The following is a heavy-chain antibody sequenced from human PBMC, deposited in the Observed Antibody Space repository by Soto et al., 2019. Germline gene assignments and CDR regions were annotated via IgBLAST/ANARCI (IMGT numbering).Heavy chain of an antibody. CDR3: ARVVYYYGSGSYLYYYYYGMDV. J-gene: IGHJ6*02. D-gene: IGHD3-10*01. CDR1: GYTFTSYD. Sequence: QVQLVQSGAEVKKPGASVKVSCKASGYTFTSYDINWVRQATGQGLEWMGWMNPNSGNTGYAQKFQGRVTMTRNTSISTAYMELSSLRSEDTAVYYCARVVYYYGSGSYLYYYYYGMDVWGQGTTVTVSS. V-gene: IGHV1-8*01. CDR2: MNPNSGNT.